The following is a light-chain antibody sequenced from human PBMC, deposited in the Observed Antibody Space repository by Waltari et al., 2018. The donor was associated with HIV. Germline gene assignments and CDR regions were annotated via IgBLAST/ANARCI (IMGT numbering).Light chain of an antibody. J-gene: IGKJ4*01. CDR2: DAS. CDR1: QSVSSY. V-gene: IGKV3-11*01. CDR3: QQRSNWPAVT. Sequence: EIVLTQSPATLSLSPGERATLSCRASQSVSSYLAWYQQKPGQAPRLLIYDASNRATGIPARFRGRGSGTDFTLTISSLEPEDFAVYYCQQRSNWPAVTFGGGTKVEIK.